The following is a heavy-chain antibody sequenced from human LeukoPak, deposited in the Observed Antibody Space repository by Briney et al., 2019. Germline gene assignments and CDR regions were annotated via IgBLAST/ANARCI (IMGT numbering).Heavy chain of an antibody. CDR2: INHNGST. J-gene: IGHJ4*02. CDR3: ARHRGIAATGFEY. D-gene: IGHD6-13*01. V-gene: IGHV4-34*01. Sequence: SETLSLTCAVYGGSFSGYYWSWIRQPPGKGLEWIGEINHNGSTNYNPSLKSRVTISVDTSKNQFSLKLSSVTAADTAVYSCARHRGIAATGFEYWGQGTRDSLSS. CDR1: GGSFSGYY.